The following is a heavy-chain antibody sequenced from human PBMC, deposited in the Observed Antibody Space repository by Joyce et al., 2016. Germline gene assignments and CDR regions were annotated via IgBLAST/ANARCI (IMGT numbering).Heavy chain of an antibody. CDR3: ANGGST. V-gene: IGHV3-74*01. J-gene: IGHJ3*01. CDR2: INKDGST. Sequence: EVQLVESGGGLVQPVGSLRLSCAASGCTLSSNWMQWVRQGPGKGQVWVSRINKDGSTTYEDSVKGRFTISRDDAKNTLYLQMNSLRAEDTALYYCANGGSTWGQGTMVTVSS. D-gene: IGHD3-16*01. CDR1: GCTLSSNW.